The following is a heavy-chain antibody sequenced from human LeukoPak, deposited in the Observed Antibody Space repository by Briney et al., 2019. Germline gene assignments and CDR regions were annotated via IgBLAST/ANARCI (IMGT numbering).Heavy chain of an antibody. D-gene: IGHD4-17*01. V-gene: IGHV4-4*07. CDR3: ARGVRANGDFYFDF. CDR1: GGSISGYF. CDR2: IYTRGST. J-gene: IGHJ4*02. Sequence: PSETLSLTCTVSGGSISGYFWSWIRQPAGKGLEWIGRIYTRGSTKYNPSLESRVTVSVDTSKNHLSLRLTSVTAADTAVYYCARGVRANGDFYFDFWGQGTLVTVSS.